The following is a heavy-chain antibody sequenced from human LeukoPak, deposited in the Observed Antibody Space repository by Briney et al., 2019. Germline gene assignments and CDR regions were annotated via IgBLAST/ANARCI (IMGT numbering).Heavy chain of an antibody. CDR1: GYTFSSYG. Sequence: ASVKVSCKASGYTFSSYGVTWVRQAPGQGLEWMGWISAYNGSTNYAQKLQDRVTLTTDTSTNTAYMELRSLRSDDTAAYYCARALYSSGWYDYWGQGTLVTVSS. V-gene: IGHV1-18*01. J-gene: IGHJ4*02. CDR3: ARALYSSGWYDY. CDR2: ISAYNGST. D-gene: IGHD6-19*01.